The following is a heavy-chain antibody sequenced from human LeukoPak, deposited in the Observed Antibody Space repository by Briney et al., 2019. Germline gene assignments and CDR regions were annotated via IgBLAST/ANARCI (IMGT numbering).Heavy chain of an antibody. D-gene: IGHD4-23*01. CDR1: GGSFSGYY. CDR3: ARRSGVARGNYGGNGRVDY. V-gene: IGHV4-34*01. CDR2: INHSGST. Sequence: PSETLSLTCAVYGGSFSGYYWSWIRQPPGKGLEWIGEINHSGSTNYNPSLKSRVTISVDTSKNQFSLKLSSVTAADTAVYYCARRSGVARGNYGGNGRVDYWGRGTLVTVSS. J-gene: IGHJ4*02.